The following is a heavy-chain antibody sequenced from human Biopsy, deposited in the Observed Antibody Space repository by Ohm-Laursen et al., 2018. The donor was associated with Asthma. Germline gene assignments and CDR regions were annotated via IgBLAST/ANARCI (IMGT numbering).Heavy chain of an antibody. Sequence: SLRLFCAASGFTFSRYVMHWVRQAPGKGLEWVAVISNDGKNEYYGDSVKGRFTISRDKSKSTLYLQLSSLGAEDTAVYFCAREPIKATYFYGMDVWGQGTTVTVSS. J-gene: IGHJ6*02. CDR3: AREPIKATYFYGMDV. CDR2: ISNDGKNE. V-gene: IGHV3-30*04. D-gene: IGHD3-9*01. CDR1: GFTFSRYV.